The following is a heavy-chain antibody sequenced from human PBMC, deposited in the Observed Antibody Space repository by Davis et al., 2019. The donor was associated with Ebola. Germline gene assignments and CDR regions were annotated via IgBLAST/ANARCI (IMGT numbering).Heavy chain of an antibody. D-gene: IGHD6-25*01. V-gene: IGHV4-34*01. CDR2: INHAGST. CDR3: ARALSGYDY. J-gene: IGHJ4*02. Sequence: MPSETLSLTCAVYGGSFSGYYWSWIRQPPGKGLEWIGEINHAGSTQYNPSLRSRVTISVDTSKNQFSLKLSSVTAADTAVYYCARALSGYDYWGQGTLVTVSS. CDR1: GGSFSGYY.